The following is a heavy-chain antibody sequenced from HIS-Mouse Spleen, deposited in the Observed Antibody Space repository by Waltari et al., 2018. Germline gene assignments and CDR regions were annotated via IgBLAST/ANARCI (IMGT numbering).Heavy chain of an antibody. Sequence: QLQLQESGPGLVKPSETLSLTCTVPGGSSSSSSYYWGWLRQPPGKGLAWIGSIYYSGSTYYNPSLKSRVTISVDTSKNQFSLKLSSVTAADTAVYYCAREIPYSSSWYDWYFDLWGRGTLVTVSS. V-gene: IGHV4-39*07. J-gene: IGHJ2*01. CDR2: IYYSGST. D-gene: IGHD6-13*01. CDR1: GGSSSSSSYY. CDR3: AREIPYSSSWYDWYFDL.